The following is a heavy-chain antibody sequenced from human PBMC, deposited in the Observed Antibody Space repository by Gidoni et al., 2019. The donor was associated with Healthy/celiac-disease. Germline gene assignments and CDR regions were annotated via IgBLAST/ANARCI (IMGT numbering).Heavy chain of an antibody. CDR2: ISWNSGSI. CDR3: AKEAVPAAISSTNWFDP. V-gene: IGHV3-9*01. CDR1: GCTFDDYA. D-gene: IGHD2-2*01. J-gene: IGHJ5*02. Sequence: EVQLVESGGGLVQPGRSLRLSCAASGCTFDDYAMHGVRQAPGKGLEWGSGISWNSGSIGYADSVKGRFTISRDNAKNSLYLQMNSLRAEDTALYYCAKEAVPAAISSTNWFDPWGQGTLVTVSS.